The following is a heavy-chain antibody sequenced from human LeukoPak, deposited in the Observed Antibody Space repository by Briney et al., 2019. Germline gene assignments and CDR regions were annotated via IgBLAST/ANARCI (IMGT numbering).Heavy chain of an antibody. J-gene: IGHJ3*02. Sequence: KPSETLSLTCSVSTGAIRTYLWSWIRQSPGKGLEWIGYIHDSGATNYNPSLKSRVTISVGTSKNQISLRLSSVTAADTAVYYCAREVYYHRSGYLKAFGIWGQGTMVTVSS. CDR1: TGAIRTYL. CDR2: IHDSGAT. V-gene: IGHV4-59*01. D-gene: IGHD3-22*01. CDR3: AREVYYHRSGYLKAFGI.